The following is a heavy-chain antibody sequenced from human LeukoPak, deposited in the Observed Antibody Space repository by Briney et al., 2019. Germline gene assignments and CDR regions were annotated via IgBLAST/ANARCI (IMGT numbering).Heavy chain of an antibody. CDR1: GDSIISDS. CDR3: ARSRDRDYVNGDFDY. J-gene: IGHJ4*02. CDR2: IYNTGSI. D-gene: IGHD4-17*01. Sequence: SETLSLTCLVSGDSIISDSWSWIRQPPGKGLVWVGSIYNTGSINYSPSLKSRVTMSLDTSKNQFSLKLTSVTAADTAVYYCARSRDRDYVNGDFDYWGQGILVTVSS. V-gene: IGHV4-59*01.